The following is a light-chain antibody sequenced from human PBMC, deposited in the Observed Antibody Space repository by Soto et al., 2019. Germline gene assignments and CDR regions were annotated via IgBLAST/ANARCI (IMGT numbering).Light chain of an antibody. CDR1: QSVSSSY. V-gene: IGKV3-20*01. CDR2: GAS. Sequence: EVVLTQSPGTLSLSPGERATLSCRASQSVSSSYSAWYQQKPGQAPRLLIYGASNRATGIPDRFSGSGSGTEFTLSISSLQSEDFAVYYCQQYNKWPPWTFGQGTKVDIK. J-gene: IGKJ1*01. CDR3: QQYNKWPPWT.